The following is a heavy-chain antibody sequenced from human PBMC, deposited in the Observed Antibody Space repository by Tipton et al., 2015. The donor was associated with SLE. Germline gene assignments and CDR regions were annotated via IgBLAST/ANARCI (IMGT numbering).Heavy chain of an antibody. Sequence: SLRLSCAASGSTFSSYEMNWVRQAPGKGLEWVSYISSSGSTIYYADSVKGRFTISRDNAKNSLYLQMNSLRAEDTAVYYCAPNGGNSSSYGYWGQGTLVTVSS. CDR1: GSTFSSYE. CDR3: APNGGNSSSYGY. CDR2: ISSSGSTI. J-gene: IGHJ4*02. V-gene: IGHV3-48*03. D-gene: IGHD6-6*01.